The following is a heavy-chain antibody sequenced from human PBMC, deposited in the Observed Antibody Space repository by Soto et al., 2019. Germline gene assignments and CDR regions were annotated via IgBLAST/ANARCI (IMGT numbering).Heavy chain of an antibody. D-gene: IGHD2-15*01. CDR1: GGSFSGYY. V-gene: IGHV4-34*01. Sequence: SETLSLTCAVYGGSFSGYYWSWIGQPPGKGLEWIGEINHSGSTTYNPSLKSRVIISIDTSKNQFSLKLSSVTAADTAVYYCASNSVVVTATLVNDAFDIWGQGTMVTVSS. CDR2: INHSGST. J-gene: IGHJ3*02. CDR3: ASNSVVVTATLVNDAFDI.